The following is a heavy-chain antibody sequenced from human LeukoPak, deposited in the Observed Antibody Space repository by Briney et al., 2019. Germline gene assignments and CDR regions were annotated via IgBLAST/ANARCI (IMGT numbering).Heavy chain of an antibody. CDR2: INPSGGST. V-gene: IGHV1-46*01. D-gene: IGHD5-18*01. CDR1: GYTFTSYY. Sequence: ASVKVSCKASGYTFTSYYMHWVRQAPGQGLEWMGIINPSGGSTSYAQKFQGGVTITADESTSTAYMELSSLRSEDTAVYYCARTEGTDTAMVTWGPFDYWGQGTLVTVSS. CDR3: ARTEGTDTAMVTWGPFDY. J-gene: IGHJ4*02.